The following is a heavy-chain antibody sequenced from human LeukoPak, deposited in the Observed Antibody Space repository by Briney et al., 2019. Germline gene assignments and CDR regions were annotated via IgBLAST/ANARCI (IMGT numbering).Heavy chain of an antibody. V-gene: IGHV1-24*01. J-gene: IGHJ5*02. CDR2: FDPEDGET. CDR1: GYTLTELS. Sequence: PVASVKVSCKVSGYTLTELSMHWVRQAPGKGLEWMGGFDPEDGETIYAQKFQGRVTMTEDTSTDTAYMELSSLRSEDTAMYYCARVIGYSNRGGFDPWGQGTLVTVSS. D-gene: IGHD6-13*01. CDR3: ARVIGYSNRGGFDP.